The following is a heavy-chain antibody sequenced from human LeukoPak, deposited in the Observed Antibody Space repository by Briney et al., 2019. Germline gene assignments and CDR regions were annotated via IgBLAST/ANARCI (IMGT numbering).Heavy chain of an antibody. V-gene: IGHV3-23*01. CDR3: ARGTGSYYSLGY. D-gene: IGHD1-26*01. CDR2: IIASSGST. Sequence: GGSLRLSCAASGFSLSNSAMSWVRQAPGKGLEWVSLIIASSGSTFYADSVKGRFTISRDNSKNTLYLQMDSLRAEDTAMYYCARGTGSYYSLGYWGQGTLVTVSS. CDR1: GFSLSNSA. J-gene: IGHJ4*02.